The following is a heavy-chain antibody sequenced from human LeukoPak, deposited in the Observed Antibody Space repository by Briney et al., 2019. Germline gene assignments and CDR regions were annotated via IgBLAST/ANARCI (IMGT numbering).Heavy chain of an antibody. CDR2: IGSSTGTI. D-gene: IGHD1-26*01. CDR3: ARAPGVDWELLRTAFDI. CDR1: GFIFNTYS. V-gene: IGHV3-48*04. Sequence: GGSLRLSCAASGFIFNTYSMNWVRQAPGKGLEWISYIGSSTGTIYYADSVKGRFTISRDNAKNSLYLQMNSLRAEDTAVYYCARAPGVDWELLRTAFDIWGQGTMVTVSS. J-gene: IGHJ3*02.